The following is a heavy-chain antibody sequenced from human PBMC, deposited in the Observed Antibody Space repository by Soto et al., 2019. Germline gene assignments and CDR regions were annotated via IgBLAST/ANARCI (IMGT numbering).Heavy chain of an antibody. CDR2: INAGNGNT. CDR3: ARGRDTNSSYSGRDA. J-gene: IGHJ6*04. V-gene: IGHV1-3*01. Sequence: ASVKVSCKASGYTFTSYAMHWVRQAPGQRLEWMGWINAGNGNTKYSQKFQGRVTITRDTSASTAYMELSSLRSDDTAVYYCARGRDTNSSYSGRDAGGKGLRVTVPS. CDR1: GYTFTSYA. D-gene: IGHD2-2*01.